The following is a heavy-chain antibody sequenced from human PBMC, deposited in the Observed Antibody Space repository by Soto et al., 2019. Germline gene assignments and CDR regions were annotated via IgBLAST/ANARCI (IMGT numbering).Heavy chain of an antibody. CDR2: IYYTGST. J-gene: IGHJ4*02. CDR3: GTGWGAGGIVVDY. CDR1: GGSTTYYY. D-gene: IGHD3-22*01. Sequence: QVQLQESGPGPVKPSETLSLTCTVSGGSTTYYYWSWFRQAPGKGLEWLGYIYYTGSTNYNPSLKSRRTLSADSSNCRCAEDLPSVIAPATAVYYLGTGWGAGGIVVDYWGQGALVTVSS. V-gene: IGHV4-59*01.